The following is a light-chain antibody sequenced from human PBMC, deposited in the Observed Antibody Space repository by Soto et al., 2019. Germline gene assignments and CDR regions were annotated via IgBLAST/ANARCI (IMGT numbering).Light chain of an antibody. CDR3: SSYTGSSTFV. J-gene: IGLJ1*01. V-gene: IGLV2-14*01. CDR2: DVN. Sequence: QSALTQPASVSGSPGQSITISCTGTSSDVGGYNYVSWYQQLPGKAPKLMIYDVNNRPSGVSNRFSGSKSGNTASLTISGLQAEDEAEYYCSSYTGSSTFVFGTGTKLTVL. CDR1: SSDVGGYNY.